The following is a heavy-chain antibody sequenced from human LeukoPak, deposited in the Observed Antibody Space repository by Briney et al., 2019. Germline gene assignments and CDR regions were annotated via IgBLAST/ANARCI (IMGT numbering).Heavy chain of an antibody. V-gene: IGHV4-59*01. J-gene: IGHJ6*03. D-gene: IGHD3-9*01. Sequence: PSETLSLTCTVSGGSISYYYWSWIRQSPGKGLEWIGYIHYSGSTNYNPSLKSRVTMSVDTSKNQYSLKVTSATAADTAVYYCAKDGGEYYDILTGYYPRLYYMDVWGKGTTVTISS. CDR1: GGSISYYY. CDR2: IHYSGST. CDR3: AKDGGEYYDILTGYYPRLYYMDV.